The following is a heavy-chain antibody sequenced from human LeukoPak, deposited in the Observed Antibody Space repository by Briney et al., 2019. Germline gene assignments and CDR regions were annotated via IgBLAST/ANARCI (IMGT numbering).Heavy chain of an antibody. CDR3: AKSSDGSTSFDQ. Sequence: GGSLRLSCAASGFTFSSYGMSWVRQAPGKGLEWASAISGSGVGTHYADSVKGRFTISRDNSKNTLYLQINSLRAEDMALYYCAKSSDGSTSFDQWGQGTLVTVSS. J-gene: IGHJ4*02. CDR1: GFTFSSYG. V-gene: IGHV3-23*01. CDR2: ISGSGVGT. D-gene: IGHD2-2*01.